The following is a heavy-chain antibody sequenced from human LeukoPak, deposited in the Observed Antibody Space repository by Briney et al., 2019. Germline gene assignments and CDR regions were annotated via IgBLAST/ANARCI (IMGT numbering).Heavy chain of an antibody. CDR3: AREVSRWPYYFDY. V-gene: IGHV4-30-4*01. Sequence: PSQTLSLTCTVSGGSISSGDYYWSWIRQPPGKGLEWIGYIYYSGGTYYNPSLKSRVTISVDTSKNQFSLKLSSVTAADTAVYYCAREVSRWPYYFDYWGQGTLVTVSS. CDR2: IYYSGGT. J-gene: IGHJ4*02. D-gene: IGHD4-23*01. CDR1: GGSISSGDYY.